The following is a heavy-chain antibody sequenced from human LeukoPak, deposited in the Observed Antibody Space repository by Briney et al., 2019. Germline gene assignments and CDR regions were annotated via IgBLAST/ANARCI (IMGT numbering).Heavy chain of an antibody. CDR3: ARAYGSKGWFDP. D-gene: IGHD3-10*01. J-gene: IGHJ5*02. Sequence: SETLSLTCAVYGGSFSGYYWSWIRQPPGKGLEWIGEINHSGSTNYNPSLKSRVTISVDTSKNQFSLKLSSVTAADTAVYYCARAYGSKGWFDPWGQGTLVTVSS. V-gene: IGHV4-34*01. CDR1: GGSFSGYY. CDR2: INHSGST.